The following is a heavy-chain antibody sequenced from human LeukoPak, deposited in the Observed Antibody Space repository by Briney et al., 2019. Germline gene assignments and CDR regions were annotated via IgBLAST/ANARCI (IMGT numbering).Heavy chain of an antibody. Sequence: VASVKVSCKASGGTFSSYAISLVRQAPGQGLEWMGGIIPIFGTANYAQKFQGRVTITADESTSTAYMELSSLRSEDTAVYYCARVPLRYQLLSHNWFDPWGQGTLVTVSS. CDR3: ARVPLRYQLLSHNWFDP. J-gene: IGHJ5*02. CDR1: GGTFSSYA. D-gene: IGHD2-2*01. CDR2: IIPIFGTA. V-gene: IGHV1-69*13.